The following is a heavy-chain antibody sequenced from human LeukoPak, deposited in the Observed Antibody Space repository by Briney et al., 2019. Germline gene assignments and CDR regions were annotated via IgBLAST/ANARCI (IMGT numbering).Heavy chain of an antibody. Sequence: PSETLSLTCTVSGGSISSYYWSWIRQPPGMGLEWIGYIYYSGSTNYNPSLKSRVTISVDTSKNQISLKLSSVTAADTAVYYCARDLGSGWYDFWGQGTLVTVSS. J-gene: IGHJ5*01. D-gene: IGHD6-19*01. CDR2: IYYSGST. CDR3: ARDLGSGWYDF. V-gene: IGHV4-59*12. CDR1: GGSISSYY.